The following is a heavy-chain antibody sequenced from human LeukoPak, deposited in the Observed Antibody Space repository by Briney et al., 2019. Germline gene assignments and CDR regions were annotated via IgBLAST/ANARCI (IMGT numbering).Heavy chain of an antibody. V-gene: IGHV3-21*04. CDR2: ISSSSSYI. CDR3: AKGTYYYDSSGPPDYFDY. D-gene: IGHD3-22*01. J-gene: IGHJ4*02. CDR1: GFAFSSYS. Sequence: GGSLRLSCAASGFAFSSYSMNWVRQAPGKGLEWVSYISSSSSYIYYADSVKGRFTISRDNAKNSLYLQMNSLRAEDMALYYCAKGTYYYDSSGPPDYFDYWGQGTLVTVSS.